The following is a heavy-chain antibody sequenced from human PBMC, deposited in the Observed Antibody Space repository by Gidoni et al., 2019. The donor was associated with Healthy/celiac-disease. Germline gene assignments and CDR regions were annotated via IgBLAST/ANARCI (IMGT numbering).Heavy chain of an antibody. J-gene: IGHJ5*02. Sequence: QAQLQESGPGLVKPSQTLSLTRTVSGGSISSGSYYWSWTRQPAGKGLGWIGRIYTRGSTNYNPALKSRVTISVDTSKNQFSLRLSSVAAADTALYYWARERGPDNWFDPWGQGTLVTVSS. CDR3: ARERGPDNWFDP. V-gene: IGHV4-61*02. CDR1: GGSISSGSYY. CDR2: IYTRGST. D-gene: IGHD2-2*01.